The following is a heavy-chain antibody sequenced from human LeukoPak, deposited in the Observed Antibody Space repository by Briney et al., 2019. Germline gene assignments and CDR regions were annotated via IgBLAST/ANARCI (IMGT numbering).Heavy chain of an antibody. CDR3: ARDYPTDY. Sequence: GGSLRLSCAASGFTFSSYSMNWVRQAPGKGLEWVSYISSSSTIYYADSVKGRFTISRDNAKNSLYLQMNSLRAEDTAMYYCARDYPTDYWGQGTLVTVSS. CDR1: GFTFSSYS. J-gene: IGHJ4*02. V-gene: IGHV3-48*01. CDR2: ISSSSTI.